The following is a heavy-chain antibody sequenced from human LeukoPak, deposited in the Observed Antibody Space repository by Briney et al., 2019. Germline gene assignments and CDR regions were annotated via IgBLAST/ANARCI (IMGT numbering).Heavy chain of an antibody. J-gene: IGHJ3*02. Sequence: GESLKISCKGSGYSFSTHWIGWARQMPGKGLEWMAMIYPGNSDTTYRPSFQGQVIISADKSINTAYLQWSSLKASDTAMYYCARLLDGSGSYAPFDIWGQGTTVTVSS. D-gene: IGHD3-10*01. CDR1: GYSFSTHW. CDR3: ARLLDGSGSYAPFDI. V-gene: IGHV5-51*01. CDR2: IYPGNSDT.